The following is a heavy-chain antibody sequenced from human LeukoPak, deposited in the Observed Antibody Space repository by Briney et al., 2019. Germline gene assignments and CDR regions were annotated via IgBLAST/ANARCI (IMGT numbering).Heavy chain of an antibody. CDR2: ISSSGSTI. J-gene: IGHJ4*02. D-gene: IGHD3-3*01. V-gene: IGHV3-11*04. Sequence: PGGSLRLSCAASGFTFSDYYMSWIRQSPGKGLEWVSYISSSGSTIYYADSVKGRFTISRDNAKNSLYLQMNSLRAEDTAVYYCARDPPYDIWSGYYSDWGQGTLVTVSS. CDR1: GFTFSDYY. CDR3: ARDPPYDIWSGYYSD.